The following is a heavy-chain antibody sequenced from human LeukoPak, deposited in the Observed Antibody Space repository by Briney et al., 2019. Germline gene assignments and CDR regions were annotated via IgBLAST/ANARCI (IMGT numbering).Heavy chain of an antibody. J-gene: IGHJ1*01. CDR3: ATSSSGWSSYGC. CDR2: IYTSGST. D-gene: IGHD6-19*01. Sequence: PSETLSLTCTVSGGSISSGSYYWSWIRQPAGKGLEWIGRIYTSGSTNYNPSLKSRVTISVDTSKNQFSLKLSSVTAADTAVYYCATSSSGWSSYGCWGQGTLVTVSS. CDR1: GGSISSGSYY. V-gene: IGHV4-61*02.